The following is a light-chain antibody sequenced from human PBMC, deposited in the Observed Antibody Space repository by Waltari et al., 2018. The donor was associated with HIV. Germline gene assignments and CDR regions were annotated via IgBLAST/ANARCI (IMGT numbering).Light chain of an antibody. V-gene: IGLV2-23*01. CDR2: EDD. CDR3: CSYAGSTTWL. J-gene: IGLJ3*02. Sequence: SALTQPASVSGSPGQAITVSCNGSSSDVGRYNLVSWYQQHPGKAPKLMIYEDDKRPSGVSNRFAGSKSGNTASLTISGRQAEDEADYYCCSYAGSTTWLFGGGTKLTVL. CDR1: SSDVGRYNL.